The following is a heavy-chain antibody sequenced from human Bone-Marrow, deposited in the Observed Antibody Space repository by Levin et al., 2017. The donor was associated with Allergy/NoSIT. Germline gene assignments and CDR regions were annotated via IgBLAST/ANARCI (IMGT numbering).Heavy chain of an antibody. V-gene: IGHV3-49*03. CDR3: ARVSSSTVTTYYYYMDV. CDR1: GFTFGNYV. Sequence: GGSLRLSCTASGFTFGNYVIIWFRQAPGKGLEWVSFIRSKAYGGTTEYAASVEGRFTISRDDSKSIAYLQMNSLKTEDTAVYYCARVSSSTVTTYYYYMDVWGRGTTITVSS. J-gene: IGHJ6*03. D-gene: IGHD4-17*01. CDR2: IRSKAYGGTT.